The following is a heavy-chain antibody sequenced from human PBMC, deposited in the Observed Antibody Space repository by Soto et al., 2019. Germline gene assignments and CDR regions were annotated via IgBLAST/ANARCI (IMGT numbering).Heavy chain of an antibody. D-gene: IGHD2-21*01. CDR1: GFTFSDYY. J-gene: IGHJ5*02. CDR3: ARDWPTYGGDRSNWFDP. Sequence: GESLKISCAASGFTFSDYYMSWIRQAPGKGLEWVSYISSSGSTIYYADNVKGRFTISRDNAKNSLYLQMNSLRAEDTAVYYCARDWPTYGGDRSNWFDPWGQGTLVTVSS. CDR2: ISSSGSTI. V-gene: IGHV3-11*04.